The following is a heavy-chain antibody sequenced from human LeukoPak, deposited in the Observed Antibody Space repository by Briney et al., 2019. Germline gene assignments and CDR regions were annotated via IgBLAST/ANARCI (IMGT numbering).Heavy chain of an antibody. J-gene: IGHJ4*02. Sequence: PGGSLRLSCAASGFTFSSSWMHWVRQAPGKGLVWVSRIKSEGSSTSYADSVKGRFTISRDNAKNTMYLQMNSPRAEDTAVYYCARDAPPVVWGQGALVTVSS. D-gene: IGHD3-16*02. V-gene: IGHV3-74*01. CDR3: ARDAPPVV. CDR2: IKSEGSST. CDR1: GFTFSSSW.